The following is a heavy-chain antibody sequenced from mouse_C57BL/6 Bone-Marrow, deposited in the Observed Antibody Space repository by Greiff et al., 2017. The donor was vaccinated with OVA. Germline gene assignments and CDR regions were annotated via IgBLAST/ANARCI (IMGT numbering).Heavy chain of an antibody. J-gene: IGHJ4*01. D-gene: IGHD3-3*01. V-gene: IGHV1-66*01. CDR1: GYSFTSYY. Sequence: VQLQQSGPELVKPGASVKISCKASGYSFTSYYIHWVKQRPGQGLEWIGWIYPGSGNTKYNEKFKGKATLTADTSSSTAYMQLSSLTSEDSAVYYCARGAGRGYYAMDDWGQGTSVTVSS. CDR3: ARGAGRGYYAMDD. CDR2: IYPGSGNT.